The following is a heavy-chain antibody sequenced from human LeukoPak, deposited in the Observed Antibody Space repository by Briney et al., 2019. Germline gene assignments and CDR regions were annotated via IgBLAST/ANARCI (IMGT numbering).Heavy chain of an antibody. CDR3: ARVDYFES. V-gene: IGHV3-48*02. J-gene: IGHJ4*02. Sequence: RGGSLRLSCAGSGFTFSSYSMSWVRQAPGKGLEWLSYISSSSGTIYYADSVKGRFTVSRDNAKNSLYLQMNSLTDEDTAVYYCARVDYFESWGQGTLVTVSS. CDR2: ISSSSGTI. CDR1: GFTFSSYS.